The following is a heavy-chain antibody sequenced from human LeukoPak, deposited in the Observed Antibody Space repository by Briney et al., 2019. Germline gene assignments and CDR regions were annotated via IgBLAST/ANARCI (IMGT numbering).Heavy chain of an antibody. V-gene: IGHV1-18*01. CDR2: ISAYNGNT. D-gene: IGHD2-15*01. CDR3: SRSGPGSCSGGSCYSNY. Sequence: GASVKVSCKASGYTFTNFGISWVRQAPGQGLEWMGWISAYNGNTNYAQKFQGRITMTTDTSTNTAYMELRSLRSDDTAVYYCSRSGPGSCSGGSCYSNYWGQGTLVTVSS. J-gene: IGHJ4*02. CDR1: GYTFTNFG.